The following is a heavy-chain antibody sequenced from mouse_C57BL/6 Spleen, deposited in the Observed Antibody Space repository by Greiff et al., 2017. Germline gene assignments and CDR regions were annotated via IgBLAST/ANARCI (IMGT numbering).Heavy chain of an antibody. D-gene: IGHD1-1*01. CDR3: ARGNTTVDY. Sequence: VQLQQPGAELVRPGSSVKLSCKASGYTFTSYWMDWVKQRPGQGLEWIGNIYPSDSETHYNQKFKDKATLTVDKSSSTAYMQLSSLTSEDSAVYYCARGNTTVDYWGQGTTLTVSS. CDR2: IYPSDSET. CDR1: GYTFTSYW. J-gene: IGHJ2*01. V-gene: IGHV1-61*01.